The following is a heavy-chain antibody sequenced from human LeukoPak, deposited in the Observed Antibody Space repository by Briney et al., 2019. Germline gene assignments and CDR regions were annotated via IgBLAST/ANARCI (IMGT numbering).Heavy chain of an antibody. V-gene: IGHV4-59*01. CDR1: GGSISSYY. D-gene: IGHD5-12*01. J-gene: IGHJ6*03. CDR2: IYYSGST. Sequence: PSETLSLTCTVSGGSISSYYWSWIRQPPGKGLEWIGYIYYSGSTNYNPSLKSRVTISVDTSKNQFSLKLSSVTAADTAVYYCARTPVDGYDSGKPSYYYYYMDVWGKGTTVTVSS. CDR3: ARTPVDGYDSGKPSYYYYYMDV.